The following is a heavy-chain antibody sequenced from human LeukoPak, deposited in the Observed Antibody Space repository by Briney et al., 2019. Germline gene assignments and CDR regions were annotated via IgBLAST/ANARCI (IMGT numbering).Heavy chain of an antibody. CDR2: IGTAGDT. CDR3: ARASIFYGDLAYYYYGMDV. J-gene: IGHJ6*02. Sequence: GGSLRLSCAASGFTFSSYDMHWVRQATGKGLEWVSAIGTAGDTYYPGSVKGRFTISRENAKNSLYLQMNSLRAGDTAVYYCARASIFYGDLAYYYYGMDVWGQGTTVTVSS. D-gene: IGHD4-17*01. V-gene: IGHV3-13*01. CDR1: GFTFSSYD.